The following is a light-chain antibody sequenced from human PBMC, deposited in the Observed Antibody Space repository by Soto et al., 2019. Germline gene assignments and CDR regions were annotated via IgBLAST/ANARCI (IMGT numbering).Light chain of an antibody. CDR2: EAS. CDR3: QQYSTYPLT. CDR1: QSISSW. V-gene: IGKV1-5*03. J-gene: IGKJ4*01. Sequence: IQMTQSPSTLSASVGDRVTITWRASQSISSWLAWYQQKPGKAPNLLIHEASTLGSGVPSRFFGSGSGTEFTLTISSLQPDDFATYYCQQYSTYPLTFGGGTKVDIK.